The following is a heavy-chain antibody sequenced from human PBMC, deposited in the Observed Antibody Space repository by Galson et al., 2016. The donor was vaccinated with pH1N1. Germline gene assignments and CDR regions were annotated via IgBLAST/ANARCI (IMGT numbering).Heavy chain of an antibody. CDR3: ARPGNYDGDRRGAFDL. CDR2: ITYTSATI. Sequence: SLRLSCAASGFTFSSWHMDWVRQAPGEGLEWISFITYTSATIYYADSVKGRFTVSRENAKNSLYLQMNSLRAEDTAVYYCARPGNYDGDRRGAFDLWGQGTMVTVSP. J-gene: IGHJ3*01. V-gene: IGHV3-48*04. CDR1: GFTFSSWH. D-gene: IGHD4-23*01.